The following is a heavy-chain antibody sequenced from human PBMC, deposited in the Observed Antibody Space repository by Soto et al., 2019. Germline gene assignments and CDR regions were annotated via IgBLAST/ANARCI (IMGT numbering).Heavy chain of an antibody. V-gene: IGHV5-51*01. CDR3: ARQGAGYCSGGSCFHAFDI. CDR1: GYSFTSYW. J-gene: IGHJ3*02. D-gene: IGHD2-15*01. Sequence: GESLKISCKGSGYSFTSYWIGWVRQMPGKGLEWMVIIYPGDSDTRYSPSFQGQVTISADKSNSTAYLQWSSLKASDTAMYYCARQGAGYCSGGSCFHAFDIWGQGTMVTVSS. CDR2: IYPGDSDT.